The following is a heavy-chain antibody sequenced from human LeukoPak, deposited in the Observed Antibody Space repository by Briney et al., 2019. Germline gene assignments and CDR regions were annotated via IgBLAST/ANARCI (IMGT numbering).Heavy chain of an antibody. Sequence: SETLSLTCTVSGGSISSYYWSWIRQPPGKGLEWIGYIYYSGSTNYNPSLKSRVTISVDTSKNQFSLKLSSVTAADTAVYYCARHEIAAHPLYFDYWGQGTLVTVSS. V-gene: IGHV4-59*08. CDR2: IYYSGST. J-gene: IGHJ4*02. CDR1: GGSISSYY. CDR3: ARHEIAAHPLYFDY. D-gene: IGHD6-6*01.